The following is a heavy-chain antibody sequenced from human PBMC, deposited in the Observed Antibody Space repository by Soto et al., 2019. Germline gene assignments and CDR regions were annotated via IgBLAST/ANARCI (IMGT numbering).Heavy chain of an antibody. J-gene: IGHJ6*02. Sequence: ASVKVSCKASGGTFSSYTISWVRQATGQGLEWMGWMNPNSGNTAYAQKFQGRVTMTRNTSISTAYMELSSLRSEDTAVYYCARESLRGMDVWGQGTTVTVSS. V-gene: IGHV1-8*02. CDR2: MNPNSGNT. CDR1: GGTFSSYT. CDR3: ARESLRGMDV.